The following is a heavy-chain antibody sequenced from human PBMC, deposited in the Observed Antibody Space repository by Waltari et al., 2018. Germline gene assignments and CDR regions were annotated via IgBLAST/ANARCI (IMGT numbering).Heavy chain of an antibody. CDR2: MSTDASDT. D-gene: IGHD1-1*01. J-gene: IGHJ6*02. V-gene: IGHV3-74*03. Sequence: EEQLVESGGGLVQPGDSLRLSCAASGFTFSSFWMNWVRQAPGKGPRWGSRMSTDASDTTYADSVKGRFTISRDNARNTLYLQMNRLRAEDTAVYFCARVSRRTYRSPVPGRHYYYGMDVWGQGTTVTVSS. CDR3: ARVSRRTYRSPVPGRHYYYGMDV. CDR1: GFTFSSFW.